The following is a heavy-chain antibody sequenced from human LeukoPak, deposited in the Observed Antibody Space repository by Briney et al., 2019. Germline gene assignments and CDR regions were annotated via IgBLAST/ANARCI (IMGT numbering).Heavy chain of an antibody. CDR3: ARAAAESPYYYYYGMDV. CDR1: GYTLTELS. CDR2: FDPEDGET. J-gene: IGHJ6*02. V-gene: IGHV1-24*01. Sequence: ASVKVSCKVSGYTLTELSMHWVRQAPGKGLEWMGGFDPEDGETIYAQKFQGRVTITADESTSTAYMELSSLRSEDTAVYYCARAAAESPYYYYYGMDVWGQGTTVTVSS. D-gene: IGHD6-13*01.